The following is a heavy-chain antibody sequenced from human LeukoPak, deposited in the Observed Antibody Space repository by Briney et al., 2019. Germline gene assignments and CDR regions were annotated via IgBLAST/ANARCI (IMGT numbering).Heavy chain of an antibody. Sequence: LETLSLTCTVSGGSISSSSYYWGWIRQPPGKGLEWIGSIYYSGSTYYNPSLKSRVTISVDTSKNQFSLKLSSVTAADTAVYYCARASGYYYYYMDVWGKGTTVTVSS. V-gene: IGHV4-39*07. J-gene: IGHJ6*03. D-gene: IGHD3-3*01. CDR1: GGSISSSSYY. CDR2: IYYSGST. CDR3: ARASGYYYYYMDV.